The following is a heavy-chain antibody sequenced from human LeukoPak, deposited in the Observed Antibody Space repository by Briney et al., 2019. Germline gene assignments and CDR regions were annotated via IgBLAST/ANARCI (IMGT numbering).Heavy chain of an antibody. D-gene: IGHD5-24*01. CDR2: IYYSGST. CDR1: GGSISSGDYY. CDR3: ARDSNYFHWFDP. V-gene: IGHV4-30-4*01. J-gene: IGHJ5*02. Sequence: SETLSLTCTVSGGSISSGDYYWSWIRQPPGKGLEWIGYIYYSGSTYYNPSLKSRVTISVDRSKNQFSLKLSSVTAADTAVYYCARDSNYFHWFDPWGQGTLVTVSS.